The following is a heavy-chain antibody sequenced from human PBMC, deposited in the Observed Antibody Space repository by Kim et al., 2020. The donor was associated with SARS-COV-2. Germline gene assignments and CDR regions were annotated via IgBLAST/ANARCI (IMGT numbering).Heavy chain of an antibody. V-gene: IGHV4-39*01. D-gene: IGHD3-22*01. Sequence: SETLSLTCTVSGGSISSSSYYWGWIRQPPGKGLEWIGSIYYSGSTYYNPSLKSRVTISVDTSKNQFSLKLSSVTAADTAVYYCARFPGGYDSSGYPNDAFDIWGQGTMVTVSS. CDR2: IYYSGST. CDR3: ARFPGGYDSSGYPNDAFDI. J-gene: IGHJ3*02. CDR1: GGSISSSSYY.